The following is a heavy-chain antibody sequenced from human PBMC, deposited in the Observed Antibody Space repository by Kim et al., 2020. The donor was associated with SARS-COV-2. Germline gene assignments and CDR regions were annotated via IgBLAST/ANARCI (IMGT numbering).Heavy chain of an antibody. V-gene: IGHV5-51*01. Sequence: GESLKISCKGSGYTFTSYWIGWVRQMPGKGLEWMGIIYPGEYDVRYSPSFQGQVTISADKSINTAYLQWSSVKASDTAMYYCASWVWMEYVTDYWGQGTLVTVSS. D-gene: IGHD3-10*02. CDR2: IYPGEYDV. J-gene: IGHJ4*02. CDR3: ASWVWMEYVTDY. CDR1: GYTFTSYW.